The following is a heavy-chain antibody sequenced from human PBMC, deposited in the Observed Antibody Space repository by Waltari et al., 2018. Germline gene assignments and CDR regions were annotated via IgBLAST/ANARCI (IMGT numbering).Heavy chain of an antibody. J-gene: IGHJ4*02. D-gene: IGHD3-22*01. CDR3: ARGYYDSSGYQGEFDY. Sequence: QVQLQESGPGLVKPSETLSLTCAVPGYSISSGYYWGWIRQPPGKGLEWIGSIYHSGSTYYNPSLKSRVTISVDTSKNQFSLKLSSVTAADTAVYYCARGYYDSSGYQGEFDYWGQGTLVTVSS. V-gene: IGHV4-38-2*01. CDR2: IYHSGST. CDR1: GYSISSGYY.